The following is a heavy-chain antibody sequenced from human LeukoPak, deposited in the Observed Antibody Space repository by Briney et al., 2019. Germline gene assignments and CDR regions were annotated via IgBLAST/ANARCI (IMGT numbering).Heavy chain of an antibody. D-gene: IGHD3-22*01. J-gene: IGHJ3*02. CDR3: AYDSRAFDI. CDR2: IKHDGSEQ. V-gene: IGHV3-7*01. Sequence: GGSLRLSCAASGVTFSSYWMSWVRQAPGKGVEWVANIKHDGSEQYYVDSVKARFTSSRDNAKNSLYLQMNSLRAEDTAVYYCAYDSRAFDIWGPGTMVTVSS. CDR1: GVTFSSYW.